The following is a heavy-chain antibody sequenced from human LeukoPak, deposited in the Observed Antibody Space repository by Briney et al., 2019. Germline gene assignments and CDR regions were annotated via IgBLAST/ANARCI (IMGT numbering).Heavy chain of an antibody. CDR2: IIPIFGTA. J-gene: IGHJ5*02. D-gene: IGHD4-17*01. V-gene: IGHV1-69*13. CDR3: ASWGRRGGEPQYVTVTTGHNWFDP. Sequence: GASVKVSCKASGGTFISYAISWVRQAPGQGLEWMGGIIPIFGTANYAQKFQGRVTITADESTSTAYMELSSLRSEDTAVYYCASWGRRGGEPQYVTVTTGHNWFDPWGQGTLVTVSS. CDR1: GGTFISYA.